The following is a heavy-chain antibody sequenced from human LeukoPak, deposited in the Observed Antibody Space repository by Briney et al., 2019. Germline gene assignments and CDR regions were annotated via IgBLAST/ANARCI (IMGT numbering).Heavy chain of an antibody. D-gene: IGHD6-13*01. J-gene: IGHJ4*02. CDR1: GFTFSNYW. CDR3: ARVRKWYSTSLMGYYFDY. Sequence: GGSLRLSCAASGFTFSNYWMSWVRQAPGKGLEWVANIKQDGSEKYYVDSVKGRFTISRDNAKNSLYLQTNSLRAEDTAVYYCARVRKWYSTSLMGYYFDYWGQGTLVTVSS. V-gene: IGHV3-7*01. CDR2: IKQDGSEK.